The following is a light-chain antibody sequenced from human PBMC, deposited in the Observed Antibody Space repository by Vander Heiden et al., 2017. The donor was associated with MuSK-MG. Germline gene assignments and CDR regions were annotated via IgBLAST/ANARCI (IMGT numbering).Light chain of an antibody. CDR1: KLGDKY. V-gene: IGLV3-1*01. CDR3: QAWDSSTGV. J-gene: IGLJ1*01. CDR2: QDN. Sequence: SYELTQPPSVSVSPGQTASITCSGDKLGDKYACWYQQKPAQSPVLVIYQDNKRPSGIPERFSGSNSGNTATLTISGTQAMDEADYYCQAWDSSTGVFGTGTKVTVL.